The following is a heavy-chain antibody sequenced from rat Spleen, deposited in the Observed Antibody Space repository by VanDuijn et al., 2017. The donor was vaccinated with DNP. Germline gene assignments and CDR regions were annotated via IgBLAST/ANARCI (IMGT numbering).Heavy chain of an antibody. CDR1: GFTFSNYW. Sequence: EVQLVATGGGLVQPGRSLKLSCVASGFTFSNYWMYWVRQAPGKGLEWVASITTDGSRTYYPDSVKGRFTISRDNAKSSLYLRLDSLRSEDTATYYCTTTDFYDGSFYYFDYWGQGVMVTVSS. V-gene: IGHV5-58*01. CDR2: ITTDGSRT. J-gene: IGHJ2*01. D-gene: IGHD1-12*02. CDR3: TTTDFYDGSFYYFDY.